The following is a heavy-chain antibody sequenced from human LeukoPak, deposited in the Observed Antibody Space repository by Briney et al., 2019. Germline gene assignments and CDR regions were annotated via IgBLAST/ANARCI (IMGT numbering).Heavy chain of an antibody. CDR1: GGSISSGDYY. J-gene: IGHJ3*02. CDR2: IYYSGTT. CDR3: ARHDDYSRTFDI. V-gene: IGHV4-30-4*08. D-gene: IGHD4-11*01. Sequence: SETLSLTCTVSGGSISSGDYYWSWIRQPPGKGLEWIGYIYYSGTTDYNPSLRSRVTISVDTSKNQFSLKLSSVTAADTAVYYCARHDDYSRTFDIWGQGTLVTVSS.